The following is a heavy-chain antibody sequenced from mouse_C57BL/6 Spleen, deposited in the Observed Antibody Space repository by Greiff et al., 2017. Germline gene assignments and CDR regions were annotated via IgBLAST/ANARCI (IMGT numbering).Heavy chain of an antibody. CDR3: AGGGVYYGSTCHWYCDV. J-gene: IGHJ1*03. Sequence: QVQLQQPGAELVRPGSSVKLSCKASGYTFTSYWMHWVKQRPIQGLEWIGNIDPSDSETHYNQKFKDKDTLTVDKSSSTAYMQLSSLTSEDSAVYYCAGGGVYYGSTCHWYCDVWGTGTTVTVAS. V-gene: IGHV1-52*01. CDR2: IDPSDSET. CDR1: GYTFTSYW. D-gene: IGHD1-1*01.